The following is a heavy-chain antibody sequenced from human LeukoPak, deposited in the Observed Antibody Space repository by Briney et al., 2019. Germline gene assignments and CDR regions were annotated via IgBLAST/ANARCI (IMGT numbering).Heavy chain of an antibody. J-gene: IGHJ3*02. V-gene: IGHV1-18*01. D-gene: IGHD6-13*01. CDR1: GYTFTSYG. CDR3: ARDSGYSSSWNAFDI. CDR2: ISAYNGNT. Sequence: ASVKVSCKASGYTFTSYGISWMRQAPGQGLEWMGWISAYNGNTNYAQKLQGRVTMTTDTSTSTACMELRSLRSDDTAVYYCARDSGYSSSWNAFDIRGQGTMVTVSS.